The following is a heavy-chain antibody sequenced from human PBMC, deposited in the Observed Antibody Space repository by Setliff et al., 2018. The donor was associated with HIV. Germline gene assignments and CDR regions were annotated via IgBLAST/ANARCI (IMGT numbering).Heavy chain of an antibody. CDR3: ARGDFDSNGYSNAFDI. V-gene: IGHV1-46*01. D-gene: IGHD3-22*01. CDR2: SYPSDGRT. Sequence: ASVKVSCKASGYTFTSYYLHWLRQAPGQGLEWMGISYPSDGRTQYAQKFQGRVTMTRDTSTSTAYMELNSLSSEDTAVYFCARGDFDSNGYSNAFDIWGQGTRVTVSS. CDR1: GYTFTSYY. J-gene: IGHJ3*02.